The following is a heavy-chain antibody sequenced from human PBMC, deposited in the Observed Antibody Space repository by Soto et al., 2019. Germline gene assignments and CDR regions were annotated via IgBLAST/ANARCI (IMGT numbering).Heavy chain of an antibody. CDR3: ARGPLLLLHSGGMDV. CDR2: ISYDGSNK. J-gene: IGHJ6*02. Sequence: GGSLRLSCAASGFTFSSYAMHWVRQAPGKGLEWVAVISYDGSNKYYADSVKGRFTISRDNSKNTLYLQMNSLRAEDTAVYYCARGPLLLLHSGGMDVWGQGTTVTVSS. D-gene: IGHD3-22*01. V-gene: IGHV3-30-3*01. CDR1: GFTFSSYA.